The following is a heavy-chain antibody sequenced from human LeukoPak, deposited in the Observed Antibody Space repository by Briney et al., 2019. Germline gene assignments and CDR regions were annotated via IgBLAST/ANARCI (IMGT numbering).Heavy chain of an antibody. Sequence: GGSLRLSCTASGFTFGDYAMSWVRQAPGKGLEWVSYISSGSSYIYYADSVKGRFTISRDNAENSLYLQMNSLRGEDTAVYYCARGGLNYADASDIWGQGTMVTVSS. CDR3: ARGGLNYADASDI. D-gene: IGHD4-11*01. CDR2: ISSGSSYI. J-gene: IGHJ3*02. V-gene: IGHV3-21*01. CDR1: GFTFGDYA.